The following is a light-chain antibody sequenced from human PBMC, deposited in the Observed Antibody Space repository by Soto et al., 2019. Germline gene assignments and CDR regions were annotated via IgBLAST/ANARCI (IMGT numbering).Light chain of an antibody. V-gene: IGKV3D-15*01. CDR1: QSVGSN. J-gene: IGKJ5*01. CDR2: GVS. CDR3: QQYGNSGIT. Sequence: DIVMTQSAATLYVSPGERVTLXCRASQSVGSNLVWYQHKPGQAPRLLIYGVSTRAPGIPDRFSGSGSGTDFTRTISRLELEDFAVYYGQQYGNSGITFGQGTRLEIK.